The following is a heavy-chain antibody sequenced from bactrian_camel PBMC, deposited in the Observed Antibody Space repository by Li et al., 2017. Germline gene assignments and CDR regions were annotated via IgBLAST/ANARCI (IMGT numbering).Heavy chain of an antibody. CDR3: ATDSVGAFDCYSGSWAARTFHY. CDR2: IHVGVGRT. D-gene: IGHD3*01. V-gene: IGHV3S25*01. CDR1: GYTYSSNC. Sequence: QLVESGGGSVQAGGSLRLSCVASGYTYSSNCMAWFRQVPGKEREGVAAIHVGVGRTYVADSVKGRFTSSQDSAKNTVFLQMNDLKPEDTATYYCATDSVGAFDCYSGSWAARTFHYWGQGTQVTVS. J-gene: IGHJ4*01.